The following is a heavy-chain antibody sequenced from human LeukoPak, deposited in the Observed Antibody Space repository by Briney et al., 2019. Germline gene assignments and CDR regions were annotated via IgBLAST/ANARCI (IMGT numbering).Heavy chain of an antibody. V-gene: IGHV1-18*01. J-gene: IGHJ4*02. D-gene: IGHD1-26*01. CDR1: GYTFTNFP. CDR3: ARVGGNYEGLIDY. Sequence: GASVKVSCKASGYTFTNFPIGWVRQAPGQGLEWMGWISAYNGYTKYAPSLQGRVTMTTDTSTSTAYMQLRSLRSDDTAMYYCARVGGNYEGLIDYWGQGTLFTVSS. CDR2: ISAYNGYT.